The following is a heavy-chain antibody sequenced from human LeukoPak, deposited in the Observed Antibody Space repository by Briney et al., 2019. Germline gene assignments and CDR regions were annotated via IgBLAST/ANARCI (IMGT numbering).Heavy chain of an antibody. J-gene: IGHJ3*02. D-gene: IGHD6-13*01. CDR3: ARCLGFLIGSSWYPDAFGI. CDR1: GGSITSSSYH. CDR2: VYHVGTT. V-gene: IGHV4-39*07. Sequence: PSETLSLTCTVSGGSITSSSYHWGWIRQPPGKGLEWIGVYHVGTTDYNPSLKSRVTISVDRSKNQMSLKLSSVTAADTAVYYCARCLGFLIGSSWYPDAFGIWGQGTMVTVSS.